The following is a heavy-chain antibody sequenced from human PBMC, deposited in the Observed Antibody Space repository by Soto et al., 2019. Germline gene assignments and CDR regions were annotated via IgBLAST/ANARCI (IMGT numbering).Heavy chain of an antibody. V-gene: IGHV5-51*01. CDR1: GYSFTNFW. J-gene: IGHJ4*02. D-gene: IGHD2-21*01. CDR3: ARQGPLWPLDH. CDR2: IYPSDSDT. Sequence: PGQTLKISCKYSGYSFTNFWIVWLRQMPGKGLECMGLIYPSDSDTRYSPSFEGQVTISADKSISTAYLQWSSLKASDTAIYYCARQGPLWPLDHWGQGTLVTVSA.